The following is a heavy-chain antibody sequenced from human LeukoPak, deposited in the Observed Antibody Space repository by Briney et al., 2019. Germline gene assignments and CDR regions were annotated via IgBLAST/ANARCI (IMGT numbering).Heavy chain of an antibody. Sequence: VGSLRLSCAASGVTFSSYWMHWVRHAPGKGLVWVSRINSDGSSTSYAESVKGRFTLSRDHAKNTLYLQMNSLRAEDTAVYYCARAGASYYYDSSGYYYPNDAFDIWGQGTMVTVSS. D-gene: IGHD3-22*01. CDR2: INSDGSST. V-gene: IGHV3-74*01. J-gene: IGHJ3*02. CDR3: ARAGASYYYDSSGYYYPNDAFDI. CDR1: GVTFSSYW.